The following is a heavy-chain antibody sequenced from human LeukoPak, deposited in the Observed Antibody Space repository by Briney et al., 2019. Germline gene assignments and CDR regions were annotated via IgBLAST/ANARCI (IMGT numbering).Heavy chain of an antibody. CDR3: ARANYSSSWCDY. CDR2: IYYSGST. J-gene: IGHJ4*02. Sequence: SETLSLTCTVSGGSISSYYWSWIRQPPGKGLEWIGYIYYSGSTNYNPSLKSRVTISVDTSKNQFSLKLSSVTAADTAVYYCARANYSSSWCDYWGQGTLVTVSS. CDR1: GGSISSYY. V-gene: IGHV4-59*01. D-gene: IGHD6-13*01.